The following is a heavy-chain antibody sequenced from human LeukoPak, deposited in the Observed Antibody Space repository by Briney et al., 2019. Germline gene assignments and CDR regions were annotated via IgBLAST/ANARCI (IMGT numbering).Heavy chain of an antibody. Sequence: SQTLSLTCTVSGGSINSGSYYWTWIRQPAGKGLEWIGRIYTSGSTNYNPSLRGRVTISADTSTNQFSLRLSSVTAADTAVYYCAREGSVAAEYFQRWGQGTLVTVSS. J-gene: IGHJ1*01. CDR1: GGSINSGSYY. V-gene: IGHV4-61*02. D-gene: IGHD6-19*01. CDR3: AREGSVAAEYFQR. CDR2: IYTSGST.